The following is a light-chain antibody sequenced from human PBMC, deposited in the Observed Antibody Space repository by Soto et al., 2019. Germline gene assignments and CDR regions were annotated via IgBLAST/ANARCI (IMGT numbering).Light chain of an antibody. J-gene: IGKJ5*01. V-gene: IGKV3-20*01. Sequence: EIVLTQSPGTLSLSPGERATRSCKASQSVSSSYLAWYQQKPGQAPRLLMYGAPRRATGIPDRFSGSGSGIDFTLTISRLEPEDFAVYYCQQYGSSSITFGQGTRLEIK. CDR1: QSVSSSY. CDR2: GAP. CDR3: QQYGSSSIT.